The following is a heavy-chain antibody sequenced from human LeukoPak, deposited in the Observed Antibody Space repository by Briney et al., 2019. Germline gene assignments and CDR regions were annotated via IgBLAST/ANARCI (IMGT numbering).Heavy chain of an antibody. CDR3: ARGPFDRRLRFLEWPSVPYYYYYMDV. CDR1: GFTFSSYA. D-gene: IGHD3-3*01. J-gene: IGHJ6*03. V-gene: IGHV3-23*01. Sequence: PGGSLRLSCAASGFTFSSYAMSWVRQAPGKGLEWVSAISDSDGNTYYADSVKGRFTISRDNSKNTLYLQMNSLRAEDTAVYYCARGPFDRRLRFLEWPSVPYYYYYMDVWGKGTTVTVSS. CDR2: ISDSDGNT.